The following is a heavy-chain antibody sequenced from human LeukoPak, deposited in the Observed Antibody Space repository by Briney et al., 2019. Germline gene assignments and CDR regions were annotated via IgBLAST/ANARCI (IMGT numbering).Heavy chain of an antibody. V-gene: IGHV3-23*01. CDR3: AKVKTNNPGGDY. D-gene: IGHD1-1*01. CDR1: GITFSSHA. J-gene: IGHJ4*02. Sequence: PGGSLRLSCAASGITFSSHAMSWVRQAPGKGLEWVSAVSGSGGPTYYADSVKGRFTISRDNSKNTLYLQMNSLRAEDTAVYYCAKVKTNNPGGDYWGQGTLVTVSS. CDR2: VSGSGGPT.